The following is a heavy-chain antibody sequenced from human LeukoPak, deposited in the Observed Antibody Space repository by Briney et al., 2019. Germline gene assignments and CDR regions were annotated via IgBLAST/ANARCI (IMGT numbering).Heavy chain of an antibody. CDR1: GFTFSPHA. D-gene: IGHD2-2*03. V-gene: IGHV3-48*04. CDR2: ISSDSVTI. CDR3: TGIRLDGFWLDP. Sequence: GGSLRLSCVASGFTFSPHAMNWVRQAPGKGLEWISYISSDSVTIYYADSVKGRFTISRDNAKNSLYLQMNSLRAEDTAVYYCTGIRLDGFWLDPWGQGALVTVSS. J-gene: IGHJ5*02.